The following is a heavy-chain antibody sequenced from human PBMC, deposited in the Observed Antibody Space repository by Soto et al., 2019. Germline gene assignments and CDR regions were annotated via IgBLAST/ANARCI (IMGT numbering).Heavy chain of an antibody. CDR1: GGSISSYD. CDR3: ARDRRFGDQNVLDP. Sequence: PSETLSLTCTVFGGSISSYDWSWIRKPPGKGLEWIGYIYYSGSTNYNPSLKSRVPISVDTSKNQFSLKLSSVTAADTAVYFYARDRRFGDQNVLDPWGKGTLVTGSP. V-gene: IGHV4-59*01. J-gene: IGHJ5*02. CDR2: IYYSGST. D-gene: IGHD3-10*01.